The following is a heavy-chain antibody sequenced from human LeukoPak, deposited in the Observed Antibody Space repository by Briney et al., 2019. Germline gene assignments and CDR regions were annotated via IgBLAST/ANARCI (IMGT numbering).Heavy chain of an antibody. V-gene: IGHV4-61*01. D-gene: IGHD6-6*01. CDR1: GGSVSSGSYY. Sequence: PSETLSLTCTVSGGSVSSGSYYWSWIRQPPGKGLEWIGYIYYSGSTNYNPSLKSRVTISVDTSKNQFSLKLSSVTAADTAVYYCARAGLEYSSPRYFDYWGQGTLVTVSS. CDR3: ARAGLEYSSPRYFDY. J-gene: IGHJ4*02. CDR2: IYYSGST.